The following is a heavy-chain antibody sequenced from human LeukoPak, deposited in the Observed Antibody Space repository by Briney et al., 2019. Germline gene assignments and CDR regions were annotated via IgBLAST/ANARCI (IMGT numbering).Heavy chain of an antibody. D-gene: IGHD3-10*02. CDR2: ISSSGSTI. V-gene: IGHV3-48*03. CDR3: AELGITMIGGV. Sequence: GGSLRLSCAASGSTFSSYEMNWVRQAPGKGLEWVSYISSSGSTIYYADSVKGRFTISRDNAKNSLYLQMNSLRAEDTAVYYCAELGITMIGGVWGQGTMVTVSS. CDR1: GSTFSSYE. J-gene: IGHJ3*01.